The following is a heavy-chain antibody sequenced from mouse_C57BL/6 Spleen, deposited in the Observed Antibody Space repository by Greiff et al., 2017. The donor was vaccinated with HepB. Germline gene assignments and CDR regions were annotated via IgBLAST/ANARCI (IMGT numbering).Heavy chain of an antibody. CDR2: IDPSDSYT. D-gene: IGHD2-3*01. J-gene: IGHJ4*01. CDR3: ARGYDDYAMDY. CDR1: GYTFTSYW. V-gene: IGHV1-59*01. Sequence: VQLQQPGAELVRPGTSVKLSCKASGYTFTSYWMHWVKQRPGQGLEWIGVIDPSDSYTNYTQKFKGKATLTVDTSSSTAYMQLSSLTSEDSAVYYCARGYDDYAMDYWGQGTSVTVSS.